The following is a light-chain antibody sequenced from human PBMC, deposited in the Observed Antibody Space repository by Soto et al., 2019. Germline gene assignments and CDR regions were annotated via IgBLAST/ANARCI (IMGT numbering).Light chain of an antibody. CDR3: SSYTSSVYV. V-gene: IGLV2-14*01. CDR1: SSDVGGYSY. J-gene: IGLJ1*01. CDR2: DVS. Sequence: QSALTQPASVSGSPGQPITISCTGTSSDVGGYSYVSWYQQHPGKAPKLMIYDVSNRPSGVSNRFSGSKSGNTASLTISGLQAEDEADYYCSSYTSSVYVFGTGTKVTVL.